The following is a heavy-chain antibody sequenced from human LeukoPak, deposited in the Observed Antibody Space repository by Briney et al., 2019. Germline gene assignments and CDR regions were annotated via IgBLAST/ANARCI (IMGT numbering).Heavy chain of an antibody. D-gene: IGHD2-2*01. CDR2: IGISSGNT. V-gene: IGHV3-48*01. J-gene: IGHJ4*02. Sequence: GGSLRLSCAASGFTFSSYSMNWVRQAPGKGLEWISYIGISSGNTKYADSVKGRFSISGDKAKNSVYLQMNSLRVEDTAVYYCARDTKYAFDNWGQGTLVTVSS. CDR3: ARDTKYAFDN. CDR1: GFTFSSYS.